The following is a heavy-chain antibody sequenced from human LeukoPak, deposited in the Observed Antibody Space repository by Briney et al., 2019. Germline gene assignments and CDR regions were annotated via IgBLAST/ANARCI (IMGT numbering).Heavy chain of an antibody. CDR3: ARGRSVAAGTTTISPFDY. Sequence: PGGSLRLSCAASGFTFSSYWMSWVRQAPGKGLEWVANIKQDGSEKYYVDSVKGRFTISRDNAKNSLYPQMNSLRAEDTAVYYCARGRSVAAGTTTISPFDYWGQGTLVTVSS. CDR1: GFTFSSYW. CDR2: IKQDGSEK. J-gene: IGHJ4*02. V-gene: IGHV3-7*01. D-gene: IGHD6-13*01.